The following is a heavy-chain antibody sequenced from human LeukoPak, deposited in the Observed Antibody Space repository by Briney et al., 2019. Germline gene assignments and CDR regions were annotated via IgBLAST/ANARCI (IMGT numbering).Heavy chain of an antibody. CDR3: SRFNQEPYGMDV. CDR2: IRSKANSYAT. Sequence: GGSLRLSCAASGFTFSGSAMHWVRQASGKGLEWVGCIRSKANSYATAYGASVEGRFTISRDDSKNTAYLQMNSLKIEDTAVYYCSRFNQEPYGMDVWGQGTTVTVSS. CDR1: GFTFSGSA. J-gene: IGHJ6*02. V-gene: IGHV3-73*01. D-gene: IGHD1-14*01.